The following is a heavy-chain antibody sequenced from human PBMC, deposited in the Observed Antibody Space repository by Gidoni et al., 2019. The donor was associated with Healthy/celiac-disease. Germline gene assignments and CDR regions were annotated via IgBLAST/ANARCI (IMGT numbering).Heavy chain of an antibody. CDR1: GFTFSSYG. Sequence: QVQLVESGGGVVQPGRPLRLSCAASGFTFSSYGMHWVRQAPGKGLEWVAVISYDGSNKYYADSVKGRFTISRDNSKNTLYLQMNSLRAEDTAVYYCAKVRELLRWDYGMDVWGQGTTVTVSS. CDR2: ISYDGSNK. V-gene: IGHV3-30*18. CDR3: AKVRELLRWDYGMDV. D-gene: IGHD1-26*01. J-gene: IGHJ6*02.